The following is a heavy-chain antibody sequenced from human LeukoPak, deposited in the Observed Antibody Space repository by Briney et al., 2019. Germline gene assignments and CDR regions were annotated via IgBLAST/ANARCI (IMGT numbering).Heavy chain of an antibody. CDR1: GGSMNSYY. J-gene: IGHJ4*02. V-gene: IGHV4-4*09. CDR3: ARLEAYDSSGYYWDYFDY. CDR2: MSNSGLT. Sequence: PSETLSLTCTVSGGSMNSYYWSWIRQPPGKGLEWIGYMSNSGLTNYNPSLKSRVTISVDTSKNQFSLKLSSVTAADTAVYYCARLEAYDSSGYYWDYFDYWGQGTLVTVSS. D-gene: IGHD3-22*01.